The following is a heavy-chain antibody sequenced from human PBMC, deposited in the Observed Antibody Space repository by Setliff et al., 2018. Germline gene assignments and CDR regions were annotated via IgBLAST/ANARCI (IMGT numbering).Heavy chain of an antibody. CDR1: GYTFSDYW. Sequence: GESLKISCRGSGYTFSDYWIGWVRQMPGKGLEWMGIIYPGDSDTRYSPSFQGQVTFSADKSISTAYLQWSSLKAPGTATYYCARVVGADGIGIDYWGQGTVVTVS. D-gene: IGHD2-15*01. CDR3: ARVVGADGIGIDY. V-gene: IGHV5-51*01. CDR2: IYPGDSDT. J-gene: IGHJ4*02.